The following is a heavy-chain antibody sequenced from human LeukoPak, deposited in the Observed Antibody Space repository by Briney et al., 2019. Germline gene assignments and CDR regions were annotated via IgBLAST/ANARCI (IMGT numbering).Heavy chain of an antibody. V-gene: IGHV4-34*01. Sequence: SETLSLTCAVYGGSFSGYYWSWIRQPPGKGLEWIGEINHSGSTNYNPSPKSRVTISVDTSKNQFSLKLSSVTAADTAVYYCARAVVRAAAGTGWFDPWGQGTLVTVSS. J-gene: IGHJ5*02. D-gene: IGHD6-13*01. CDR1: GGSFSGYY. CDR3: ARAVVRAAAGTGWFDP. CDR2: INHSGST.